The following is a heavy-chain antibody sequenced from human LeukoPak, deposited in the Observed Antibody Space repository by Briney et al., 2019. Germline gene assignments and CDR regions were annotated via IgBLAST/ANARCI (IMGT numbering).Heavy chain of an antibody. D-gene: IGHD6-6*01. CDR2: MYTSGSS. V-gene: IGHV4-61*02. J-gene: IGHJ6*03. CDR1: GDSISSGSYY. CDR3: ARGASSSSAIGYYYYMDV. Sequence: SETLSLTCTVSGDSISSGSYYWSWIRQPAGKGLEWIGRMYTSGSSNYNPSLKSRVTISVDTSKNQFSLKLNSVTAADTAVYYCARGASSSSAIGYYYYMDVWGKGTTVTVSS.